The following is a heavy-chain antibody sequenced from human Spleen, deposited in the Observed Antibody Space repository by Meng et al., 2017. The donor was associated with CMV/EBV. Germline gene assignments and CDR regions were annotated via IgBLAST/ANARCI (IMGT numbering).Heavy chain of an antibody. Sequence: GGSLRLSCAASGFTFSSHWMTWVRQAPGKGLEWVANINQDGSQKNYVDSVKGRFTISRDNAKNSLFLQMNSLRVEDTAVYYCARVRAGSNYCDHWGQGTLVTVSS. V-gene: IGHV3-7*01. CDR2: INQDGSQK. J-gene: IGHJ4*02. D-gene: IGHD1-26*01. CDR3: ARVRAGSNYCDH. CDR1: GFTFSSHW.